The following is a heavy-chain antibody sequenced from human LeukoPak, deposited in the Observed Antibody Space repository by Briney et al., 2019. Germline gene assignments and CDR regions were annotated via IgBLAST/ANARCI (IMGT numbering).Heavy chain of an antibody. CDR3: ARRVDIVATIGEYYFDY. Sequence: SETLSLTCAVSGYSISSGYYWGWIRQPPGKGLEWIGSIYHSGSTYYNPSLKSRVTISVDTSKNQFSLKLSSVTAADTAVYYCARRVDIVATIGEYYFDYWGQGTLVTVSS. V-gene: IGHV4-38-2*01. D-gene: IGHD5-12*01. CDR1: GYSISSGYY. CDR2: IYHSGST. J-gene: IGHJ4*02.